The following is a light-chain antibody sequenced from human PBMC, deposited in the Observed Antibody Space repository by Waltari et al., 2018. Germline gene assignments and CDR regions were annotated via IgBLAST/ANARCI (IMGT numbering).Light chain of an antibody. J-gene: IGKJ2*01. CDR1: QSVSNNY. CDR3: QQYSTSPRYT. V-gene: IGKV3-20*01. CDR2: GAS. Sequence: EIVLTQSPGTLSLSPGERATLSCRASQSVSNNYLAWYQHKPGQAPRLLIFGASSRATGIPDRFSGSASGTDFTLTISRLEPEDFAVYYCQQYSTSPRYTFGQGTKLEIK.